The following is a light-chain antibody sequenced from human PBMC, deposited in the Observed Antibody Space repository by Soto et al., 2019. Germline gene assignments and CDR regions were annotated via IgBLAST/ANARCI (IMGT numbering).Light chain of an antibody. V-gene: IGLV1-47*01. J-gene: IGLJ3*02. CDR2: RNN. CDR1: SSNIETNY. CDR3: AVWDGSLSGWV. Sequence: QSVLTQPPSASGTPGQRGTISCSGSSSNIETNYVYWYQQFPGTAPKVLIYRNNQRPSRVPDRFSASKSGTSASLAISGLRSEDEADYYCAVWDGSLSGWVFGGGTKLTVL.